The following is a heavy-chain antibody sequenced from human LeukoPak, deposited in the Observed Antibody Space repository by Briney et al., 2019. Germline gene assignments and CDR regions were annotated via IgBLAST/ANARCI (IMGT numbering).Heavy chain of an antibody. CDR1: GGSISSYY. J-gene: IGHJ4*02. Sequence: SETLSLTCTVSGGSISSYYWSWIRQPPGKGLEWIGYIYYSGSTNCNPSLKSRVTISVDTSKNQFSLKLSSVTAADTAVYYCAVLTTVVRGHYFDYWGQGTLVTVSS. CDR2: IYYSGST. CDR3: AVLTTVVRGHYFDY. V-gene: IGHV4-59*01. D-gene: IGHD4-23*01.